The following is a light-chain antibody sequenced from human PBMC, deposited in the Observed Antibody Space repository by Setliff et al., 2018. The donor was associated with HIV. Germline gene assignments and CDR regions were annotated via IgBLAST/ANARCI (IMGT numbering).Light chain of an antibody. Sequence: QSVLTQPASVYGAPGQSITISCTGTSSEVGDYDFVSWFQQHPGKAPKLMNYDVSNRPSGVSNRFSGSKSGNTASLTISGLQAEDEADYYCNSYTGSSTGYVFGTGTKVTVL. V-gene: IGLV2-14*01. J-gene: IGLJ1*01. CDR3: NSYTGSSTGYV. CDR1: SSEVGDYDF. CDR2: DVS.